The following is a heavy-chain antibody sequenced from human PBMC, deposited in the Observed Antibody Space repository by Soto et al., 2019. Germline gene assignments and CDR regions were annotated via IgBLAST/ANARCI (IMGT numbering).Heavy chain of an antibody. CDR2: VNPSSGGT. V-gene: IGHV1-2*02. CDR1: GFTDYY. CDR3: GRGGSADYGSYGMDV. D-gene: IGHD4-17*01. J-gene: IGHJ6*02. Sequence: QVQLVQSGTEVRKPGASVKVSCKASGFTDYYIHWVRQAPGQGLEWMGWVNPSSGGTNYAQKFQGRVGKDRDPFISTAYMELSNLPFGDTAVYYWGRGGSADYGSYGMDVWGQGTTVTVSS.